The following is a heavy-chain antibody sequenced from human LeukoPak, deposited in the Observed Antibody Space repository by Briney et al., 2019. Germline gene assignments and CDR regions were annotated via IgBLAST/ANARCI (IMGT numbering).Heavy chain of an antibody. J-gene: IGHJ4*02. Sequence: ASVKVSCKVSGSTLSQLSIHWVRQAPGKGLEWMGGFDPQDVETKYSPELQDRVTMTDDRSTDTAYMELTSLTSEDTAVYFCATDSGYYLHWGQGTLVTVSS. D-gene: IGHD3-22*01. CDR2: FDPQDVET. CDR1: GSTLSQLS. V-gene: IGHV1-24*01. CDR3: ATDSGYYLH.